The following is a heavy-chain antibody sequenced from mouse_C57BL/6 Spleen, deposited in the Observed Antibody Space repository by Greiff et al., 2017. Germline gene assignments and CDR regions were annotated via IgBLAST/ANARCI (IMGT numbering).Heavy chain of an antibody. CDR2: ISSGSSTI. Sequence: EVKLVESGGGLVKPGGSLKLSCAASGFTFSDYGMHWVRQAPEKGLEWVAYISSGSSTIYYADTVKGRFTISRDNAKNTLFLQMTSLRSEDTAMYYCARWDYYGSSYGYFDVWGTGTTVTVSS. CDR3: ARWDYYGSSYGYFDV. J-gene: IGHJ1*03. V-gene: IGHV5-17*01. D-gene: IGHD1-1*01. CDR1: GFTFSDYG.